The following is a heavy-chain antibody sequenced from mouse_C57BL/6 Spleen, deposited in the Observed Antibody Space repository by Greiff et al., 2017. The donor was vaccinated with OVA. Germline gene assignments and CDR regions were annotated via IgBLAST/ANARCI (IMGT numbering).Heavy chain of an antibody. D-gene: IGHD3-1*01. CDR3: ARHGLDYAMDY. V-gene: IGHV1-69*01. CDR1: GYTFTSYW. J-gene: IGHJ4*01. CDR2: IDPSDSYT. Sequence: VQLQQPGAELVMPGASVKLSCKASGYTFTSYWMHWVKQRPGQGLEWIGEIDPSDSYTNYNQKFKGKATLTVDKSSSTAYMQLSSLTSEDSAVYYCARHGLDYAMDYWGQGTSVTVSS.